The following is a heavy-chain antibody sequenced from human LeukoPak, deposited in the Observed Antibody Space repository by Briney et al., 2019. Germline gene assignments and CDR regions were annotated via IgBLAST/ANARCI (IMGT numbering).Heavy chain of an antibody. Sequence: SVKVSCKASGYTFTGYYMHWVRQAPGQGLEWMGGIIPIFGTANYAQKFQGRVTITADKSTSTAYMELSSLRSEDTAVYYCARGGGHYDFWSGYRYAFDIWGQGTMVTVSS. D-gene: IGHD3-3*01. V-gene: IGHV1-69*06. CDR3: ARGGGHYDFWSGYRYAFDI. J-gene: IGHJ3*02. CDR1: GYTFTGYY. CDR2: IIPIFGTA.